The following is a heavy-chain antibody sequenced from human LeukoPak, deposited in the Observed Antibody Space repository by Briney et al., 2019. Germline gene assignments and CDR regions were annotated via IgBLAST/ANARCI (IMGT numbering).Heavy chain of an antibody. V-gene: IGHV3-21*01. CDR1: GFTFSSYT. CDR2: ISSSSSYI. D-gene: IGHD1-26*01. CDR3: ARATWDPNYYYYMDV. J-gene: IGHJ6*03. Sequence: PGGSLRLSCAASGFTFSSYTMKWVRQAPGKGLEWVSSISSSSSYIYYADSVKGRFTICRDNAKNSLYLQMNSLRAEDTAVYFCARATWDPNYYYYMDVWGSGTTVTISS.